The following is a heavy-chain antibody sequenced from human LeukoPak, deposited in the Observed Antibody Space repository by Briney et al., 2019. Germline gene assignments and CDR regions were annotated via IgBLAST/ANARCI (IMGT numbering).Heavy chain of an antibody. D-gene: IGHD5-18*01. V-gene: IGHV1-2*02. CDR2: INPNSGGT. J-gene: IGHJ4*02. CDR1: GYTFTGYY. CDR3: ARSAGYSSSFDY. Sequence: GASVKVSCKASGYTFTGYYMHWVRQAPGQGLEWMGWINPNSGGTNYAQKFQGRVTMTRDTSSSTAYMELSRLRSDDTAVYYCARSAGYSSSFDYWGQGTLVTVSS.